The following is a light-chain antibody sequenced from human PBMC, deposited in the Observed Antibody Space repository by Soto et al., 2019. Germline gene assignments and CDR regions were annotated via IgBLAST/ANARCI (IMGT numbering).Light chain of an antibody. CDR1: SSNMGNNY. Sequence: VLTQPPSVSVAPGQKVTISCSGSSSNMGNNYVSWYQQLPGTAPKLLIYENNKRPSGIPDRFSGSKSGTSATLGITGLQTGDEADYYCGTWDSSLSAGRVFGTGTKVTVL. V-gene: IGLV1-51*02. CDR3: GTWDSSLSAGRV. J-gene: IGLJ1*01. CDR2: ENN.